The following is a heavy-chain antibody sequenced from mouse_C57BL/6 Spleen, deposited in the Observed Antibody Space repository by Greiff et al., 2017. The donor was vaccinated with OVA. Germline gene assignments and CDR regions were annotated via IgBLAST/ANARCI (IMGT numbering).Heavy chain of an antibody. Sequence: VQLQQPGAELVKPGASVKLSCKASGYTFTSYWMQWVKQRPGQGLEWIGEIDPSDSYTNYNQKFKGKATLTVDTSSSTAYMQLSSLTSEDSAVYYCARVTTVVANDWGQGTTLTVSS. D-gene: IGHD1-1*01. CDR3: ARVTTVVAND. V-gene: IGHV1-50*01. CDR2: IDPSDSYT. J-gene: IGHJ2*01. CDR1: GYTFTSYW.